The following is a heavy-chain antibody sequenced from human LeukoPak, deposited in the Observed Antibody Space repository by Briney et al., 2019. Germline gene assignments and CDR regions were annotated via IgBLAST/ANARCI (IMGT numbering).Heavy chain of an antibody. D-gene: IGHD4-23*01. J-gene: IGHJ4*02. V-gene: IGHV3-74*01. Sequence: GGSLRLSCAASGFTFSSYWMYWVRQAPGKGLVWVSYINTDGSTTGYADSVKGRFTTSRDNAENTLYLQMNSLRAEDTAVYYCARDLLLYGGNSGVDYWGQGTLVTVSS. CDR1: GFTFSSYW. CDR3: ARDLLLYGGNSGVDY. CDR2: INTDGSTT.